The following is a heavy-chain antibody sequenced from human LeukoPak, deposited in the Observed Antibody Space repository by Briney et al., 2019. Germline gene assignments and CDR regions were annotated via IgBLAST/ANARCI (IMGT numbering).Heavy chain of an antibody. D-gene: IGHD1-1*01. CDR1: GGSISSGSYY. V-gene: IGHV4-61*02. Sequence: SQTLSLTCTVSGGSISSGSYYWSWIRQPAGKGLEWIGRIYTSGSTNYNPSLKSRVTISVDTSKNQFSLKLSSVTAADTAVYYCARWERKIDAFDIWGQGTMVTVSS. CDR2: IYTSGST. CDR3: ARWERKIDAFDI. J-gene: IGHJ3*02.